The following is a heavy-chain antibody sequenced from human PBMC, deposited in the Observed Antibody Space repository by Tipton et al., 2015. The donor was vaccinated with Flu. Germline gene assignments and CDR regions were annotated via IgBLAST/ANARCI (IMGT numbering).Heavy chain of an antibody. CDR2: IYYSGST. V-gene: IGHV4-59*01. D-gene: IGHD5-24*01. CDR3: AREKDGRGSEYFQQ. Sequence: TLSLTCTVSGGSISSYYWSWIRQPPGKGLEWIGYIYYSGSTNYNPSLKSRVTISVDTSKNQFSLKLSSVTAADTAVYYCAREKDGRGSEYFQQWGQGTLVTVSS. CDR1: GGSISSYY. J-gene: IGHJ1*01.